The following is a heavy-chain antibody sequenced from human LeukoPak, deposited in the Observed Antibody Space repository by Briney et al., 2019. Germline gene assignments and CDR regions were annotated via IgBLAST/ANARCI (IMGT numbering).Heavy chain of an antibody. V-gene: IGHV3-48*03. J-gene: IGHJ4*02. D-gene: IGHD1-26*01. CDR3: ARWGVGDY. CDR2: ISSSNTI. Sequence: GGSLRLSCAASGFTFSSYEMNWVRQAPGKGLEWVSYISSSNTIHYADSVKGRLTISRDNAKNSLYLQMNSLIAEDTAVYYCARWGVGDYWGQGSQVTDSS. CDR1: GFTFSSYE.